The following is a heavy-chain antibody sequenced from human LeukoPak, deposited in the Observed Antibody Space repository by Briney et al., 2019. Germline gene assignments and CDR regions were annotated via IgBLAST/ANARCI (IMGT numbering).Heavy chain of an antibody. CDR2: MYYSGST. V-gene: IGHV4-30-4*08. D-gene: IGHD3-22*01. CDR3: ARPYYYDSRIDP. CDR1: GGSISSGDYY. J-gene: IGHJ5*02. Sequence: PSQTLSLTCTVSGGSISSGDYYWSWLPQPPGKGLEWIAYMYYSGSTYYNPSLKSRVTMSADTSKNQHSLKLSSVTAAYTAGYYCARPYYYDSRIDPWGQGSLVTVSS.